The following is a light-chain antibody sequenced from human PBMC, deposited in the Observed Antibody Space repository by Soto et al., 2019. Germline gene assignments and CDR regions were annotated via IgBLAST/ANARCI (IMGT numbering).Light chain of an antibody. CDR1: QSVGRY. CDR3: QQYGRSSWT. J-gene: IGKJ1*01. V-gene: IGKV3-11*01. CDR2: DAS. Sequence: EIVLTQSPATLSLSPGERSTLSCMASQSVGRYLAWYRQKPGQAPRLLIYDASNRATGIPARFSGSGFGTDFTLTISRLEPEDFAVYYCQQYGRSSWTFGQGTKVDI.